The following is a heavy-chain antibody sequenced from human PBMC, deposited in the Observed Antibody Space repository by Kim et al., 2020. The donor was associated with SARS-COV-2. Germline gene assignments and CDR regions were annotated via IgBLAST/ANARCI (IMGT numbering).Heavy chain of an antibody. J-gene: IGHJ5*02. CDR1: GDSINNYY. CDR3: AGGGGCLTYH. Sequence: SETLSLTCIVSGDSINNYYWNWIRQPPGKGLEWIGHIRYSGDTYYNPSLKSRVTMSVDTSQNQFSLKLNSMTAADTAVYFCAGGGGCLTYHWGQGTLVIV. V-gene: IGHV4-59*01. D-gene: IGHD6-25*01. CDR2: IRYSGDT.